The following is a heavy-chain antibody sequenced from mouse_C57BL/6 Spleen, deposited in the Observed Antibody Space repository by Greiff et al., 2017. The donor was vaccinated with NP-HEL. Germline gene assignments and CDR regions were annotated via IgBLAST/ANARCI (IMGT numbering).Heavy chain of an antibody. Sequence: VQLQQPGAELVMPGASVKLSCKASGYTFTSYWMHWVKQRPGQGLEWIGEIDPSDSYTNYNQKFKGKSTLHVDKSSSTAYMQLSSLTSEDSAVYYCARPRYGYDYAMDYWGQGTSVTVSS. CDR2: IDPSDSYT. CDR3: ARPRYGYDYAMDY. CDR1: GYTFTSYW. V-gene: IGHV1-69*01. D-gene: IGHD2-2*01. J-gene: IGHJ4*01.